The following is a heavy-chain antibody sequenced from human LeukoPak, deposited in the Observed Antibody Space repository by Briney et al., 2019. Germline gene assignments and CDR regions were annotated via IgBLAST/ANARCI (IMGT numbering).Heavy chain of an antibody. CDR1: GFTFISYA. D-gene: IGHD5-18*01. CDR3: AKDHLRYSYGYYFDY. J-gene: IGHJ4*02. CDR2: ISGSGGST. V-gene: IGHV3-23*01. Sequence: RGSLRLSCAAPGFTFISYAMSCVRQALGKGLEWVSPISGSGGSTYYADSVKGRFTISRDNSKNTLYLQMNSLRAEDTAVYYCAKDHLRYSYGYYFDYWGQGTLVTVSS.